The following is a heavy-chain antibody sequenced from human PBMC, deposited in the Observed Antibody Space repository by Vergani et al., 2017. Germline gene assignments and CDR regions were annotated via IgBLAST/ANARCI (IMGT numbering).Heavy chain of an antibody. Sequence: QLQLQESGSGLVKPSQTLSLTCAVSGGSISSGGYSWSWIRQPPGKGLEWIGYIYHSGSTYYNPSLKSRVTISVERSKNQFSLTLSSVTAADTAVYYCARGGYYDSTNLLHFDYWGQGTLVTVSS. CDR3: ARGGYYDSTNLLHFDY. CDR2: IYHSGST. V-gene: IGHV4-30-2*01. D-gene: IGHD3-22*01. J-gene: IGHJ4*02. CDR1: GGSISSGGYS.